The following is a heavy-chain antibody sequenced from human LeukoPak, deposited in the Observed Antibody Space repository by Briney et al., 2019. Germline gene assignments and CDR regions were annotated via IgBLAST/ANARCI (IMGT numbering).Heavy chain of an antibody. CDR2: ISAYNGNT. CDR3: ARSTPLAVAGTWVQFDY. CDR1: GYTFTSSG. D-gene: IGHD6-19*01. V-gene: IGHV1-18*01. Sequence: GASVKVSCKASGYTFTSSGITWVRQAPGQGLEWMGWISAYNGNTNYAQKLQGRVTMTTDTSTSTAYMELRSLRSDDTAVYYCARSTPLAVAGTWVQFDYWGQGTLVTVSS. J-gene: IGHJ4*02.